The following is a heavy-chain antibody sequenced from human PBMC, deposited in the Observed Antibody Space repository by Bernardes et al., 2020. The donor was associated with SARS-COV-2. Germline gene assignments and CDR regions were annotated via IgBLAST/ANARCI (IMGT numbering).Heavy chain of an antibody. CDR1: GFTFEDYT. CDR2: VSWDGSTT. V-gene: IGHV3-43*01. J-gene: IGHJ3*01. D-gene: IGHD3-3*01. CDR3: ATERQSLTVFGVGHDAFDF. Sequence: GYLRLSCSASGFTFEDYTMHWVRHVPGKGLEWVSLVSWDGSTTNYADSVKGRFIISRDSSRNTVHLQMDSLRKEDTALYYCATERQSLTVFGVGHDAFDFWGQGTMVTVSS.